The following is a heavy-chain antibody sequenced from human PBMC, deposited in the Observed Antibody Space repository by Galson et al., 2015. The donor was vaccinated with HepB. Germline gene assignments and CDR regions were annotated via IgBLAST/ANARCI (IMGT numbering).Heavy chain of an antibody. J-gene: IGHJ6*02. D-gene: IGHD3-9*01. CDR2: FDPEDGET. Sequence: SVKVSCKVSGYTLTELSMHWVRQAPGKGLEWMGGFDPEDGETIYAQKFQGRVTMTEDTSTDTAYMELSSLGSEDTAVYYCATGAPEDYDILTGYGMDVWGQGTTVTVSS. V-gene: IGHV1-24*01. CDR3: ATGAPEDYDILTGYGMDV. CDR1: GYTLTELS.